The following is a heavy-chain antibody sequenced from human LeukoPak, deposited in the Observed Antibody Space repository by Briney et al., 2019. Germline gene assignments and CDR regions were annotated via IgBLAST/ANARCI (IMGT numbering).Heavy chain of an antibody. CDR3: AKDSAADYDSSGNNAFDI. Sequence: GGSLRLSCAASGFTFSDYYMSWIRQAPGKGLEWVSYISSSGSTIYYADSVKGRFTISRDNAKNSLYLQMNSLRAEDMALYYCAKDSAADYDSSGNNAFDIWGQGTMVTVSS. J-gene: IGHJ3*02. V-gene: IGHV3-11*01. CDR1: GFTFSDYY. D-gene: IGHD3-22*01. CDR2: ISSSGSTI.